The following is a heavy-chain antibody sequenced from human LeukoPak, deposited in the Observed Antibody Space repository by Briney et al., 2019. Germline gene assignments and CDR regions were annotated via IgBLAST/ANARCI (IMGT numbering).Heavy chain of an antibody. V-gene: IGHV1-69*04. D-gene: IGHD3-22*01. CDR2: IIPILGIA. CDR3: ARGFDYYDSSGYLHY. J-gene: IGHJ4*02. Sequence: SVKVSCKASGDTFSSYAISWVRQAPGQGLERMGRIIPILGIANYAQKFQGRVTITADKSTSTAYMELSSLRSEDTAVYYCARGFDYYDSSGYLHYWGQGTLVTVSS. CDR1: GDTFSSYA.